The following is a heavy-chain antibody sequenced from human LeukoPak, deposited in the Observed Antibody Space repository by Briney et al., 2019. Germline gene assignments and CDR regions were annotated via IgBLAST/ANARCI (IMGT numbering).Heavy chain of an antibody. D-gene: IGHD6-6*01. J-gene: IGHJ4*02. CDR2: INHSGST. CDR1: GGSFSGYY. Sequence: RTSETLSLTCAVYGGSFSGYYWSWIRQPPGKGLEWIGEINHSGSTNYNPSLKSRVTISVDTSKNQFSLKLSSVTAADTAVYYCAGGIAARPYGYWGQGTLVTVSS. CDR3: AGGIAARPYGY. V-gene: IGHV4-34*01.